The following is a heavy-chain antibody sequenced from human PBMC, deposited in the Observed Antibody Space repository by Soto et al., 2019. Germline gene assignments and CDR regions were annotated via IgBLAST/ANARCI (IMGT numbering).Heavy chain of an antibody. V-gene: IGHV3-11*01. CDR3: PRDLGYYASSGYFDY. CDR1: AFNLSDYY. D-gene: IGHD3-22*01. CDR2: ISSSDSII. J-gene: IGHJ4*02. Sequence: PRESLPVSCPPSAFNLSDYYMSWIRQAPGKGLEWVSYISSSDSIIYYADSVKGRFTISMDNAKNSLYLQMNSLRAEDTAVYYCPRDLGYYASSGYFDYWGQGTMVTVSS.